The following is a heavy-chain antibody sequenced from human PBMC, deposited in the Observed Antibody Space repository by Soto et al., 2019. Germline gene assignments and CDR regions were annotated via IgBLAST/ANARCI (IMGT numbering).Heavy chain of an antibody. D-gene: IGHD6-19*01. Sequence: SVKVSCKASGGTFSSYAISWVRQAPGQGLEWMGGIIPIFGTANYTQKFQGRVTITADESTSTAYMELSSLRSEDTAVYYCGRGPSIAVAGTYFQHWGQGTLVTASS. CDR1: GGTFSSYA. CDR3: GRGPSIAVAGTYFQH. J-gene: IGHJ1*01. CDR2: IIPIFGTA. V-gene: IGHV1-69*13.